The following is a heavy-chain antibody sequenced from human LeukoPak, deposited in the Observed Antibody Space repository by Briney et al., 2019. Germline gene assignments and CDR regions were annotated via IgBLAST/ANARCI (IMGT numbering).Heavy chain of an antibody. CDR1: GGSFSGYY. CDR2: INHSGST. Sequence: SETLSLTCAVYGGSFSGYYWSWIRQPPGKGLEWIGEINHSGSTSYNPSLKSRVTISVDTSKNQFSLKLSSVTAADTAVYYCARVGITDDSSGYYLDYWGQGTLVTVSS. D-gene: IGHD3-22*01. V-gene: IGHV4-34*01. J-gene: IGHJ4*02. CDR3: ARVGITDDSSGYYLDY.